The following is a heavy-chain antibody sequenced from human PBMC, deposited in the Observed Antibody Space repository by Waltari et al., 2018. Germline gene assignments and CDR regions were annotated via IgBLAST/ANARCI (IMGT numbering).Heavy chain of an antibody. D-gene: IGHD3-22*01. Sequence: QVQLQESGPGLVKPSETLSLTCTVSGGSISIYHWDWIRQPPWKGLEWIGYIYYSGSSXXXXXLKSRVNISVDTSKNQFSLRLRSVTAADTAVYYCARRSPNSSGPIGSFDLWGRGTLVTVSS. J-gene: IGHJ2*01. CDR3: ARRSPNSSGPIGSFDL. CDR2: IYYSGSS. CDR1: GGSISIYH. V-gene: IGHV4-59*01.